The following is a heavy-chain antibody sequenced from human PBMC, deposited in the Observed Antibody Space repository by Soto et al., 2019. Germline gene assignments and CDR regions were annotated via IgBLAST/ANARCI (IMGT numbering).Heavy chain of an antibody. D-gene: IGHD6-13*01. V-gene: IGHV1-18*01. CDR3: ARRDSSSWSSWGYYYYYMDV. Sequence: ASLKVSCKASGYTFNSYGISWVRQAPGQGLEWMGWISAYNGNTNYAQKLQGRVTMTTDTSTSTAYMELRSLRSDDTAVYYCARRDSSSWSSWGYYYYYMDVWGKGTTVTVSS. CDR1: GYTFNSYG. CDR2: ISAYNGNT. J-gene: IGHJ6*03.